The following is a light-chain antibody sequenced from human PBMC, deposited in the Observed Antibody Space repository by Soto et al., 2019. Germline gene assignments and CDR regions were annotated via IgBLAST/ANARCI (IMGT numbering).Light chain of an antibody. CDR3: QQSYSSPPT. CDR2: AAS. V-gene: IGKV1-39*01. J-gene: IGKJ1*01. Sequence: DIQLTQSPSSLSASVGDRVTITCRVSQGISSYLNWYRQKPGKVLKLLIFAASSLQSGVPSRFSGSRSGPDFTLTISSLQPEDFATYYCQQSYSSPPTFGQGTKLDIK. CDR1: QGISSY.